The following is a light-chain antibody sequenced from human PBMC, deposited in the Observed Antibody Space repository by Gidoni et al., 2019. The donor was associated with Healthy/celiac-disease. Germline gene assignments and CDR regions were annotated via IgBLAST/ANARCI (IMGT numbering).Light chain of an antibody. CDR1: SSNIGAGYD. Sequence: QSVLTQPPSVSGAPGQRVTLPFTGRSSNIGAGYDVHWSQQLPGTAPKLLIYGNSNRPSGVPDRFSGSKSGTSASLAITGLQAEDEADYYCQSNDSSLSGSVFGGGTKLTVL. J-gene: IGLJ3*02. CDR3: QSNDSSLSGSV. CDR2: GNS. V-gene: IGLV1-40*01.